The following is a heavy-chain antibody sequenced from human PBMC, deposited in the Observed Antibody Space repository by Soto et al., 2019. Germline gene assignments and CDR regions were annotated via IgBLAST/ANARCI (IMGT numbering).Heavy chain of an antibody. CDR2: IYSGGST. CDR3: ATHQTVSSGWYPWYYYYMDV. CDR1: GFTVSSNY. Sequence: GGSLRLSCAASGFTVSSNYMSWVRQAPGKGLEWVSVIYSGGSTYYADSVKGRFTISRDNSKNTLYLQMNSLRAEDTAVYYCATHQTVSSGWYPWYYYYMDVWGKGTTVTVSS. J-gene: IGHJ6*03. V-gene: IGHV3-66*01. D-gene: IGHD6-19*01.